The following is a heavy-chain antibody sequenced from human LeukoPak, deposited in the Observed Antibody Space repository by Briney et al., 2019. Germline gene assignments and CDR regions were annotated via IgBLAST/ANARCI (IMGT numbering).Heavy chain of an antibody. D-gene: IGHD6-19*01. Sequence: NPSETLSLTCTVSGGSISSGDYYWSWIRQPPGKGLEWIGYIYYSGSTNYNPSLKSRVTISVDTSKNQFSLKLSSVTAADTAVYYCARHGVTSGWYPPSVWGQGTTVTVSS. CDR1: GGSISSGDYY. CDR2: IYYSGST. CDR3: ARHGVTSGWYPPSV. V-gene: IGHV4-61*08. J-gene: IGHJ6*02.